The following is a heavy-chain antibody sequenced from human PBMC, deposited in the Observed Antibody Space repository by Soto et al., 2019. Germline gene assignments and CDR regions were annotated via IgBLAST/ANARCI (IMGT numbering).Heavy chain of an antibody. CDR2: ISSTGSTV. CDR3: ARGYYGDYVAFDS. CDR1: GFTFTTYS. J-gene: IGHJ4*02. V-gene: IGHV3-48*04. Sequence: EVQLVESGGGLVQPGASLRLSCADSGFTFTTYSMNWVRQAPGKGLEWVSYISSTGSTVYYANSVKGRFAISRDNANNSVYLQVNSLRAEDTAVYYWARGYYGDYVAFDSWGQGTLLTFSS. D-gene: IGHD4-17*01.